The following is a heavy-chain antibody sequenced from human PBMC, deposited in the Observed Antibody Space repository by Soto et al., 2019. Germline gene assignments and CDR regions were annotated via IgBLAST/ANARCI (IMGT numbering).Heavy chain of an antibody. CDR1: GFTFSSYA. CDR2: ISGSSGTI. D-gene: IGHD6-13*01. CDR3: ARDSSDAFDI. Sequence: GGSLRLSCAASGFTFSSYAMTWVRQTPGKGLECVSGISGSSGTIYYADSVKGRFTISRDNAKNSLYVQMNSLRAEDTAVYYCARDSSDAFDIWGQGTMVTVSS. V-gene: IGHV3-48*01. J-gene: IGHJ3*02.